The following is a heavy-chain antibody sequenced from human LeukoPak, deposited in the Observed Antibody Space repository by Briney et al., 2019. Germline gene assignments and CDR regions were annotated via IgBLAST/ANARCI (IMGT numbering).Heavy chain of an antibody. D-gene: IGHD3-22*01. CDR1: GGTFSRYA. CDR3: ARGAPENMIVVL. J-gene: IGHJ4*02. Sequence: GASVKASCKASGGTFSRYAISWVREAPGHGLEWRGRIIPILGIANYAQKCQGRVTITADKSTSTAYMELSSLRSEDTAVYYCARGAPENMIVVLWGRGTRVTVSS. V-gene: IGHV1-69*04. CDR2: IIPILGIA.